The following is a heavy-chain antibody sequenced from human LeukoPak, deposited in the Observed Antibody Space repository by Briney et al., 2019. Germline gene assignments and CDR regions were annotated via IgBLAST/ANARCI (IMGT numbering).Heavy chain of an antibody. J-gene: IGHJ3*02. CDR2: ISSSSSYI. CDR3: AISSGWSNDAFDI. Sequence: GGSLRLSCAASGFTFSSYSMNWVRQAPGKGLEWVSSISSSSSYIYYADSVKGRFTISRDNAKNSLYLQMNSLRAEDTAVYYCAISSGWSNDAFDIWGQGTMVTVSS. V-gene: IGHV3-21*01. CDR1: GFTFSSYS. D-gene: IGHD6-19*01.